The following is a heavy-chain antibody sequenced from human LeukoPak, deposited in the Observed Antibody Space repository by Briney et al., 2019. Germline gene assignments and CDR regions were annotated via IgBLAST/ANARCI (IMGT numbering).Heavy chain of an antibody. V-gene: IGHV1-18*01. D-gene: IGHD3-22*01. CDR3: ARDRYYYDSSGYYYRHTRWFDP. CDR1: GYTFTSYG. Sequence: ASVKVSCKASGYTFTSYGISWVRQAPEQGLEWMGWISAYNGNTNYAQKLQGRVTMTTGTSTSTAYMELRSLRSDDTAVYYCARDRYYYDSSGYYYRHTRWFDPWGQGTLVTVSS. CDR2: ISAYNGNT. J-gene: IGHJ5*02.